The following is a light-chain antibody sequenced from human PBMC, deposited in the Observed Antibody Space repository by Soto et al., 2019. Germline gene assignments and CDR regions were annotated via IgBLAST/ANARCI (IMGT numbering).Light chain of an antibody. CDR1: TSNIGAAYD. V-gene: IGLV1-40*01. CDR2: ANR. Sequence: QSVLTQPPSVSGAPGQRITISCTGSTSNIGAAYDVQWYQQLPRTAPKLLIYANRNRPSGVPDRFSGSKSGTSASLAITGLQAEDEADYYCQSYAGSNNVFGTGTKVTVL. CDR3: QSYAGSNNV. J-gene: IGLJ1*01.